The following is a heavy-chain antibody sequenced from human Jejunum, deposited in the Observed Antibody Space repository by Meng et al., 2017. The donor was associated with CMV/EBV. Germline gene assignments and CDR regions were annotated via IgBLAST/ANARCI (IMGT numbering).Heavy chain of an antibody. CDR3: ARDKGWETIFAPFDV. Sequence: AGKGLEWIGRIYASGSTNYNPSLKSRVTMSLDTSKNQFSLKLSSVTAADTAVYYCARDKGWETIFAPFDVWGQGTMVTVSS. V-gene: IGHV4-4*07. J-gene: IGHJ3*01. CDR2: IYASGST. D-gene: IGHD1-26*01.